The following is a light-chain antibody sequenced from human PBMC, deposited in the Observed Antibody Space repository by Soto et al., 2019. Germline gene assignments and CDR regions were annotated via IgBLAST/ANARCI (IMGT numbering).Light chain of an antibody. V-gene: IGLV2-14*01. CDR1: SSDVGGYNY. CDR2: DDS. J-gene: IGLJ2*01. Sequence: QSALTQPASVSGSPGQSITISCTGTSSDVGGYNYVSWYQQHPGKAPKLIIYDDSNRPSGVSNRFSGSKSGNTASLTISGLQAEDEADYYCSSYTSSSTLDVVFGGGTKLTVL. CDR3: SSYTSSSTLDVV.